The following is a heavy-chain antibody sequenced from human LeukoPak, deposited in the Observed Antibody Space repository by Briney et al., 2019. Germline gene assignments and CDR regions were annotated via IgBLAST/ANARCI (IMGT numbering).Heavy chain of an antibody. V-gene: IGHV3-33*01. Sequence: PGGSLRLSCAASGFTFRSYGMHWVRQAPGKGLEWVAVIWYDGSNKYYADSVKGRFTISRDNSKNTLYLQMNSLRAEDTAMYYCARDRTRDCSGGGCYRHYFDYWGQGTLVTVSS. J-gene: IGHJ4*02. CDR1: GFTFRSYG. D-gene: IGHD2-15*01. CDR2: IWYDGSNK. CDR3: ARDRTRDCSGGGCYRHYFDY.